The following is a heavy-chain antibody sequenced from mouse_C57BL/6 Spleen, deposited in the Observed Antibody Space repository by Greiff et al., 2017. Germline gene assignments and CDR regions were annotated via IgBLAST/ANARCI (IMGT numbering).Heavy chain of an antibody. Sequence: QVQLKESGAELVRPGASVTLSCTASGYTFTDYEMHWVKQTPVHGPEWIGAIDPETGGAAYNQKFKGKAILTADNSSSSAYMELRSLTSDDSAVYYCTRLLTGTGYWGQGTTLTVSS. D-gene: IGHD4-1*01. V-gene: IGHV1-15*01. CDR2: IDPETGGA. CDR3: TRLLTGTGY. CDR1: GYTFTDYE. J-gene: IGHJ2*01.